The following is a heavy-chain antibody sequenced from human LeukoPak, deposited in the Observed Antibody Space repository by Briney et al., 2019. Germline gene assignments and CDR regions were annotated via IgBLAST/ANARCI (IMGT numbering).Heavy chain of an antibody. CDR3: AREGRRGWYWDY. Sequence: SETLSLTCTVSGGSISSYYWSWIRQPPGKGLEWIGYIYYSGSTNYNPSLKSRVTISVDTSKNQFSLKLSSVTAADTAVYYCAREGRRGWYWDYWGQGTLVTVSS. CDR2: IYYSGST. CDR1: GGSISSYY. J-gene: IGHJ4*02. D-gene: IGHD6-19*01. V-gene: IGHV4-59*12.